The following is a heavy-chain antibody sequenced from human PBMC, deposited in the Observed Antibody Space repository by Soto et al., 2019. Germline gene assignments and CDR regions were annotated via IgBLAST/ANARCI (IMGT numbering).Heavy chain of an antibody. D-gene: IGHD3-10*01. V-gene: IGHV3-53*01. Sequence: EVQLVESGGGLIQPGGSLRLSCAVSGFTVSNNYMSWVRQAPGKGLEGVSVIYSGGYTAYGDSVKGRFTISRDNSKNPLSFQKNSPGADDPAVFYGGTHPGGGGYWGQGTLVTVSS. CDR3: GTHPGGGGY. CDR1: GFTVSNNY. CDR2: IYSGGYT. J-gene: IGHJ4*02.